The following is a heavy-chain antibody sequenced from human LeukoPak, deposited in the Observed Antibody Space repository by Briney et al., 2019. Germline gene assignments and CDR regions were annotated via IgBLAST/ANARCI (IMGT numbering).Heavy chain of an antibody. CDR1: GFTFSSYS. CDR3: ARDCSSTSCPSAFGI. J-gene: IGHJ3*02. CDR2: ISSSSSYI. V-gene: IGHV3-21*01. Sequence: GGSLRLSCAASGFTFSSYSMNWVRQAPGKGLEWVSSISSSSSYIYYADSVKGRFTISRDNAKNSLYLQMNSLRAEDTAVYYCARDCSSTSCPSAFGIWGQGTMVTVSS. D-gene: IGHD2-2*01.